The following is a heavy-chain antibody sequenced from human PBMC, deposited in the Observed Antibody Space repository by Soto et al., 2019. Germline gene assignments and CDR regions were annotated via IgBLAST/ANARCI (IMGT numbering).Heavy chain of an antibody. D-gene: IGHD2-15*01. CDR2: ISAYNGNT. J-gene: IGHJ6*02. Sequence: ASVKVSCKASGYTFTSYGISWVRQAPGQGLEWMGWISAYNGNTNYAQKLQGRITMTTDTSTSTAYMELRSLRSDDTAVYYCARDWERSGREYYYGMDVWGQGTTVTVSS. CDR3: ARDWERSGREYYYGMDV. V-gene: IGHV1-18*04. CDR1: GYTFTSYG.